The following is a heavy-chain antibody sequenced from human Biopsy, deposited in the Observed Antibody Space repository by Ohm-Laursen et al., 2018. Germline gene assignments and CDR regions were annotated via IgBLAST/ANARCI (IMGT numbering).Heavy chain of an antibody. V-gene: IGHV4-4*07. J-gene: IGHJ6*02. D-gene: IGHD3-16*01. CDR3: AREDEGLLRALDL. CDR1: GASITGYF. Sequence: SETLSLTCTVSGASITGYFWTWVRQPAGKGLEWIGHIYTIGDTTYNPSLESRVTMSLDTSENQFSLKMTSLTAADTAVYFCAREDEGLLRALDLWGQGIAVTVS. CDR2: IYTIGDT.